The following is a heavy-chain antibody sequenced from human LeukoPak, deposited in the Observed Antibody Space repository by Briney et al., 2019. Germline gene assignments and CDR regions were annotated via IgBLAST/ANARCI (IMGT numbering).Heavy chain of an antibody. D-gene: IGHD3-16*01. CDR3: AKDRGGSYTFDI. CDR2: INIGDGYT. CDR1: GNTFTSSH. V-gene: IGHV1-46*01. Sequence: ASVKVSCKASGNTFTSSHMHWVRQAPGQGLEWMGIINIGDGYTKYAQKFQRRVTITRDTSTSTLYMELSSLRSEDTAVYYCAKDRGGSYTFDIWGQGTMVTVSS. J-gene: IGHJ3*02.